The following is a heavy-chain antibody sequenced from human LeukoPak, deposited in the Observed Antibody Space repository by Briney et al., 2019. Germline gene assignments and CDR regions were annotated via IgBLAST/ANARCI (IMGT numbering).Heavy chain of an antibody. D-gene: IGHD1-26*01. CDR2: INHSGST. CDR3: ARGIVGAPRDGDAFDI. J-gene: IGHJ3*02. V-gene: IGHV4-34*01. CDR1: GGSFSGYY. Sequence: PSGTLSLTCAVYGGSFSGYYWSWIRQPPGKGLEWIGEINHSGSTNYNPSLKSRVTISVDTYKHQFSLKLSCVTAADTAVYYCARGIVGAPRDGDAFDIWGQGTMVTVSS.